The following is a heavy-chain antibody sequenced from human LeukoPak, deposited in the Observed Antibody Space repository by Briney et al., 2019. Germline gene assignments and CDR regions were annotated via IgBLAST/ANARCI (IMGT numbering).Heavy chain of an antibody. CDR2: IYYSDSGQM. Sequence: SETLSLTCTVSGGSISGSSCYWGWIRQSPGRGLEWIGSIYYSDSGQMFYNPSLKSRVNMSADTSKNQFSLRVTSVTAADTAVYYCARYCRSTSCPGGAFDIWGQGTMVTVSS. J-gene: IGHJ3*02. CDR3: ARYCRSTSCPGGAFDI. V-gene: IGHV4-39*01. CDR1: GGSISGSSCY. D-gene: IGHD2-2*01.